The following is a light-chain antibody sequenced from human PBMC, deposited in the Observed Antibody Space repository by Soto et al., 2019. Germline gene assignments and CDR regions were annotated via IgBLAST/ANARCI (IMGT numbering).Light chain of an antibody. Sequence: QSALTQPASVSASPGQSITISCTGSSSDVGNDDSVSWYQQHPGKAPKLMIYEVTNRPSGVSNRFSGSKSGNTASLTISGLQAEDEAVYYCSSDTSGGTWVFGGGTKVTVL. CDR1: SSDVGNDDS. V-gene: IGLV2-14*01. CDR3: SSDTSGGTWV. J-gene: IGLJ3*02. CDR2: EVT.